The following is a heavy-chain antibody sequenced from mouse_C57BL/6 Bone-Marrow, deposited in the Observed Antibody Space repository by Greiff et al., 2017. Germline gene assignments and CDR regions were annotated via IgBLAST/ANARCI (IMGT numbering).Heavy chain of an antibody. CDR2: IYPRSGNT. D-gene: IGHD1-1*01. J-gene: IGHJ3*01. V-gene: IGHV1-81*01. CDR3: ASPLYGSSPAWFAY. Sequence: VQLQQSGAELARPGASVKLSCKAFGYTFTSYGISWVKQRTGQGLEWIGEIYPRSGNTYYNEKFKGKATLTADKSSSTAYMELRSLTSEDSAVYFCASPLYGSSPAWFAYWGQGTLVTVSA. CDR1: GYTFTSYG.